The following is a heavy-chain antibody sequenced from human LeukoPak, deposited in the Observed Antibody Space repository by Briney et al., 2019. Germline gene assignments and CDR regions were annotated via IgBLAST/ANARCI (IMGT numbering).Heavy chain of an antibody. CDR3: ARHTTITEGSGSYYADY. CDR1: GGSFSGYY. Sequence: SETLSLTCAVYGGSFSGYYWSWIRQPPGKGLEWIGEINHSGSTNYNPSLKSRVTISVDTSKNQFSLKLSSVTAADTAVYYCARHTTITEGSGSYYADYWGQGTLVTVSS. D-gene: IGHD1-26*01. CDR2: INHSGST. V-gene: IGHV4-34*01. J-gene: IGHJ4*02.